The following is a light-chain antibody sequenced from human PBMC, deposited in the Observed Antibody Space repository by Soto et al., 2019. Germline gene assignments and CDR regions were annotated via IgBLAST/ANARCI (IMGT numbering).Light chain of an antibody. CDR3: SSYAGSSIPVA. J-gene: IGLJ2*01. V-gene: IGLV2-8*01. CDR2: DVT. CDR1: SSDVGCYNF. Sequence: QSVVTQPPSASGSPGQSVTISCTGASSDVGCYNFVSWYQHHPGKAPRLMIYDVTQRPSGVPDRFSGSKSGNTASLTVSGLQVDDEAYYYCSSYAGSSIPVAFGGGTKLTVL.